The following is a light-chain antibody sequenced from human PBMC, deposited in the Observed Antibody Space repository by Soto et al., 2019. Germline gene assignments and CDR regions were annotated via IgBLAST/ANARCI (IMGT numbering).Light chain of an antibody. J-gene: IGKJ4*01. CDR3: QQYDNWPLT. CDR2: GAS. CDR1: QSVNSS. Sequence: EIVMTQSPATLSVSPGERATLSCRASQSVNSSLAWYQQKPGQAPRLLIYGASTRATGIPARFSGSGSGTEFPLTITSLQSEDFAVYYCQQYDNWPLTFGGGTNVEIK. V-gene: IGKV3-15*01.